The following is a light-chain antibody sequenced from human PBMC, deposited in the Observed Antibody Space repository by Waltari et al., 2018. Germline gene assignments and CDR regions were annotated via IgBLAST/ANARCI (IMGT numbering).Light chain of an antibody. Sequence: QSALTQPASVSGSPGQSITIPCSGTSSDGGGYNSCPWYQQQPGKAPKLMIYDVTNRPSGVSDRFSGSKSGNTASLTISGLQAEDEADYYCSSYTSSGTRVFGGGTKLTVL. J-gene: IGLJ3*02. V-gene: IGLV2-14*01. CDR1: SSDGGGYNS. CDR3: SSYTSSGTRV. CDR2: DVT.